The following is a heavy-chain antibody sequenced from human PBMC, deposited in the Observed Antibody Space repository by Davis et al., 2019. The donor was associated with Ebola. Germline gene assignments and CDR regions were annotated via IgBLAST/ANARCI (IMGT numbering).Heavy chain of an antibody. CDR2: IEGDGSEA. J-gene: IGHJ3*02. CDR3: ARDLAAAGPDAFDI. Sequence: PGGSLRLSCAASGLTFSSHRMSWVRQAPGKGLEWVGTIEGDGSEAYYVDSVKGRFTISRDNAKNSLYLQMNSLRGDDTAVYYCARDLAAAGPDAFDIWGQGTMVTVSS. V-gene: IGHV3-7*01. CDR1: GLTFSSHR. D-gene: IGHD6-13*01.